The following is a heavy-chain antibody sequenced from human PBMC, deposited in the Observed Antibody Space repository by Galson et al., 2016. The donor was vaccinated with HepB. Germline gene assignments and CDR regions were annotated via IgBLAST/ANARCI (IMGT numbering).Heavy chain of an antibody. J-gene: IGHJ6*02. CDR3: EREPTPGYSRWGMAV. CDR1: GFSFSTYG. Sequence: SLRLSCAASGFSFSTYGIHWVRQVPCKGLKWVATISFDERRKYYSNSVKGRFTISRDNSKNTPFLELNSLRADDTAINYCEREPTPGYSRWGMAVCGQGTTLTVS. CDR2: ISFDERRK. V-gene: IGHV3-30*03. D-gene: IGHD5-12*01.